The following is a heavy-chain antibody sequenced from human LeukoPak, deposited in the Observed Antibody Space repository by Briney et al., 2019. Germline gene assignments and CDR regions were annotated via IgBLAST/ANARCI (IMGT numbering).Heavy chain of an antibody. CDR1: GGSISSYF. CDR2: INHSGST. J-gene: IGHJ6*03. Sequence: SETLSLTCTVSGGSISSYFWSWIRQPPGKGLEWIGEINHSGSTNYNPSLKSRVTISVDTSKNQFSLKLSSVTAADTAVYYCARGRVYDYVWGSYRSSGNYYMDVWGKGTTVTVSS. CDR3: ARGRVYDYVWGSYRSSGNYYMDV. V-gene: IGHV4-34*01. D-gene: IGHD3-16*02.